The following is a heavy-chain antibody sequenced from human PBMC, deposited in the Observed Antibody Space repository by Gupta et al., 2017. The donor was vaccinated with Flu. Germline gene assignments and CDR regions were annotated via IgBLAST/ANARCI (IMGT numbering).Heavy chain of an antibody. CDR2: IHYTGGT. J-gene: IGHJ4*02. Sequence: QLQLQESGPGMVKPSETLSLTCTVSGGSVRTSDYYWGWIRQPPVKGLEWIGSIHYTGGTFHNPSLKTRVTFSVDTSKNQFSLTLNSVTAVDTAVYHCARRATSGWFFDYWGQGIPVIVSS. V-gene: IGHV4-39*01. CDR1: GGSVRTSDYY. D-gene: IGHD6-19*01. CDR3: ARRATSGWFFDY.